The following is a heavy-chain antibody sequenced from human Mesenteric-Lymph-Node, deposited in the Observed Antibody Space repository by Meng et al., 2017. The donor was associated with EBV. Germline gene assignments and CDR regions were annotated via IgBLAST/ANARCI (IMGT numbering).Heavy chain of an antibody. CDR3: ARGRIFGVVID. D-gene: IGHD3-3*01. CDR2: INHTGST. J-gene: IGHJ4*02. CDR1: GGSFSGYH. V-gene: IGHV4-34*02. Sequence: QLHLQQWGAGLLKPSETLPLTCAVYGGSFSGYHWSWIRQPPGKGLEWIGEINHTGSTNYNPSLKSRVTISVDTSKNQFSLKVSSVTAADTAVYYCARGRIFGVVIDWGQGTLVTVSS.